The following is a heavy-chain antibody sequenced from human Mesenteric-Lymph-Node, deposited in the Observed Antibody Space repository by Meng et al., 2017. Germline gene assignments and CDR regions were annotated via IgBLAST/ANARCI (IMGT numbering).Heavy chain of an antibody. CDR2: ITHDGSSK. Sequence: LSLTCAASGFTFSSYFMHWVRQAPGKGLEWVALITHDGSSKLLADSVKGRFTISRDNSKNTLFLQIHSLRAEDAAVYYCAREDYGSGSRNPPTDYWGQGTLVTVSS. D-gene: IGHD3-10*01. CDR1: GFTFSSYF. CDR3: AREDYGSGSRNPPTDY. V-gene: IGHV3-30*04. J-gene: IGHJ4*02.